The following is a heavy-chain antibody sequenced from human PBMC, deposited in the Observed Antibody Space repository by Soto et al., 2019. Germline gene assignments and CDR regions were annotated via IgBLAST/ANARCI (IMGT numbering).Heavy chain of an antibody. J-gene: IGHJ4*02. V-gene: IGHV1-69*02. CDR1: GGTFSSYT. Sequence: QVQLVQSGAEVKKPGSSVKVSCKASGGTFSSYTISWVRQAPGQGLEWMGRIIPILGIANYAQKFQGRVTITEDNPTSTAGVERSSLRSEDTAVYYGASDAGGPMVRGVPLVYWGQGTLVTGSS. D-gene: IGHD3-10*01. CDR3: ASDAGGPMVRGVPLVY. CDR2: IIPILGIA.